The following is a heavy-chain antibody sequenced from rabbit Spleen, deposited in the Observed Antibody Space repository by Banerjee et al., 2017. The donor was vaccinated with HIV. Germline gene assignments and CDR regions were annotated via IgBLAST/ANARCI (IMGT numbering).Heavy chain of an antibody. CDR3: VRGASSSGYNIPNL. CDR2: IDLVFGTT. V-gene: IGHV1S47*01. Sequence: QEQLVESGGGLVQPGGSLKVSCKASGFDLSSYGVSWVRQAPGKGLEWIGYIDLVFGTTYYATWANGRFTISSHNAQNTLYLQLNSLTAADTATYFCVRGASSSGYNIPNLWGPGTLVTVS. D-gene: IGHD1-1*01. CDR1: GFDLSSYG. J-gene: IGHJ4*01.